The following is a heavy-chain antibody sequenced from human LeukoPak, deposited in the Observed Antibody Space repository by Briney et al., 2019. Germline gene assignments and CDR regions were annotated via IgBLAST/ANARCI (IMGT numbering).Heavy chain of an antibody. D-gene: IGHD5-18*01. J-gene: IGHJ6*03. CDR3: ARDWGDTAMVNYYYYYMDV. V-gene: IGHV3-21*01. CDR1: GFPFSTYS. CDR2: ISSSSSYI. Sequence: GGSLRLSCAASGFPFSTYSMNWVRQAPGKGLEWVSFISSSSSYIYYADSVKGRFTISRDNAKNSMYLQMNSLRAEDTAVYYCARDWGDTAMVNYYYYYMDVWGKGTTVTVSS.